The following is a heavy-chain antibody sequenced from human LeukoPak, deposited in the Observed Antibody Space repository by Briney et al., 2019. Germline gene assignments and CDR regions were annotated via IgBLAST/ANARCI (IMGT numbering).Heavy chain of an antibody. J-gene: IGHJ4*02. CDR3: ARDPSNYLRYFDY. Sequence: GGSLRLSCAASGFTFTSYGISWVRQAPGQGLEWMGIINPSGGSTSYAQKFQGRVTMTRDTSTSTVYMELSSLRSEDTAVYYCARDPSNYLRYFDYWGQGTLVTVSS. V-gene: IGHV1-46*01. D-gene: IGHD5-24*01. CDR1: GFTFTSYG. CDR2: INPSGGST.